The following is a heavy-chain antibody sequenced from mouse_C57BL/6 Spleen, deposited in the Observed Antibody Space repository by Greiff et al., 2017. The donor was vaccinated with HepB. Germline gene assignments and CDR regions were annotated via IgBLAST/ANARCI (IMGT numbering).Heavy chain of an antibody. CDR2: IHPNSGST. V-gene: IGHV1-64*01. D-gene: IGHD4-1*01. CDR1: GYTFTSYW. J-gene: IGHJ2*01. Sequence: QVQLQQPGAELVKPGASVKLSCKASGYTFTSYWMHWVKQRPGQGLEWIGMIHPNSGSTNYNEKFKSKATLTVDKSSSTAYMQLSSLTSEDSAVYYCARIWEGYYFDYWGQGTTLTVSS. CDR3: ARIWEGYYFDY.